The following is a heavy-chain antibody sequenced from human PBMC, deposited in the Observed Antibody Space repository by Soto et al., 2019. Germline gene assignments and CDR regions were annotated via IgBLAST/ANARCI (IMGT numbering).Heavy chain of an antibody. CDR3: ERDNSVTMVRGVTYYYYYGMDV. D-gene: IGHD3-10*01. Sequence: SETLSLTCTVSGGSISSYYWSWIRQPPGKGLEWIGYIYYSGSTNYNPSLKSRVTISVDTSKNQFSLKLSSVTAADTAVYYCERDNSVTMVRGVTYYYYYGMDVWGQGNTVTVSS. J-gene: IGHJ6*02. CDR1: GGSISSYY. V-gene: IGHV4-59*01. CDR2: IYYSGST.